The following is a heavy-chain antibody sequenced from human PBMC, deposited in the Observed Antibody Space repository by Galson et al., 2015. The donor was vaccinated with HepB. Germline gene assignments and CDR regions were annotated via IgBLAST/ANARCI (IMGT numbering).Heavy chain of an antibody. D-gene: IGHD3-3*01. V-gene: IGHV3-21*01. Sequence: SLRLSCAASGFTFSSYSMNWVRQAPGKGLEWVSSISSSSSYRYYADSVKGRFTISRDNAKNSLYLQMNSLRAEDTAVYYCARDGLPVDYDFWSGYYAGGYYYYYGMDVWVQGTTVTVSS. CDR3: ARDGLPVDYDFWSGYYAGGYYYYYGMDV. CDR1: GFTFSSYS. J-gene: IGHJ6*02. CDR2: ISSSSSYR.